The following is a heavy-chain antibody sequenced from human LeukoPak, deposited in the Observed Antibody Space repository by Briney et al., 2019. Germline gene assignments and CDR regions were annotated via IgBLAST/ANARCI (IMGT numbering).Heavy chain of an antibody. CDR1: GGSISSYY. V-gene: IGHV4-59*01. J-gene: IGHJ5*02. CDR3: ARGTTIFGVVEFDP. CDR2: SYYSGST. D-gene: IGHD3-3*01. Sequence: SETLSLTCTVSGGSISSYYWSWIRQPPGEGREWIGYSYYSGSTNYNPSPKSRVTISVDTYKNQFSLKLSYVTAADTAVYYCARGTTIFGVVEFDPWGQGTLVTVSS.